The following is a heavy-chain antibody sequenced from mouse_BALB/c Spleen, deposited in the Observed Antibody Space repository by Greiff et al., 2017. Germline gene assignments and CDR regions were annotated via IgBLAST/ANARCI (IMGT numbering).Heavy chain of an antibody. CDR1: GFTFSSYA. CDR2: ISSGGSYT. Sequence: EVQLMESGGGLVKPGGSLKLSCAASGFTFSSYAMSWVRQSPEKRLEWVAEISSGGSYTYYPDTVTGRFTISRDNAKNTLYLEMSSLRSEDTAMYYCARDGYEGAMDYWGQGTSVTVSS. D-gene: IGHD2-10*02. V-gene: IGHV5-9-4*01. CDR3: ARDGYEGAMDY. J-gene: IGHJ4*01.